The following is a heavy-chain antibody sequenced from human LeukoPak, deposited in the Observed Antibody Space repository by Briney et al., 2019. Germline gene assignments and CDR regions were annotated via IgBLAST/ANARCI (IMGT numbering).Heavy chain of an antibody. V-gene: IGHV3-30-3*01. CDR1: GFTFSSYA. CDR3: ARAPFIVVVPAAIDY. D-gene: IGHD2-2*01. CDR2: ISYDGSNK. Sequence: GGSLRLSCAASGFTFSSYAMHWVRQAPGKGLEWVAVISYDGSNKYYADPVKGRFTISRDNSKNTLYLQMNSLRAEDTAVYYCARAPFIVVVPAAIDYWGQGTLVTVSS. J-gene: IGHJ4*02.